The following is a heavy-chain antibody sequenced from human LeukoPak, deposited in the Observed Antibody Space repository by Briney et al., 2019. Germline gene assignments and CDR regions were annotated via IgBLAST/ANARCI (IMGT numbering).Heavy chain of an antibody. CDR3: AREAYYCDSSGYYFVKGRAFDI. CDR2: INSDGSST. CDR1: GFTFSSYW. Sequence: PGGSLRLSCAASGFTFSSYWMHWVRQAPGKGLVWVSRINSDGSSTSYADSVKGRFTISRDNAKNTLYLQMNSLRAEDTAVYYCAREAYYCDSSGYYFVKGRAFDIWGQGTMVTVSS. J-gene: IGHJ3*02. V-gene: IGHV3-74*01. D-gene: IGHD3-22*01.